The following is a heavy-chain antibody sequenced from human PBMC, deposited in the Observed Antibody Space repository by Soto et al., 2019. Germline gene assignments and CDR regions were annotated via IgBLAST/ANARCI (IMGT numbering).Heavy chain of an antibody. V-gene: IGHV4-31*03. J-gene: IGHJ4*02. Sequence: NPSEILSLTCTVSGGSISSGGYYWSWIRQHPGKGLEWIGYIYYSGSTYYNPSLKSRVTISVDTSKNQFSLKLSSVTAADTAVYYCARSSSSSLDYWGQGTLVTVSS. D-gene: IGHD6-6*01. CDR1: GGSISSGGYY. CDR2: IYYSGST. CDR3: ARSSSSSLDY.